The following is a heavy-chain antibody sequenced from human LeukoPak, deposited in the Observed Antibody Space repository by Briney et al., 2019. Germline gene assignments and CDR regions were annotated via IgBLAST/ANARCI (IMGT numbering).Heavy chain of an antibody. Sequence: GGSLRLSCAASGLTFSIHWMSWVRQAPGKGLEWVANIKKDGSEKYSVDSVKGRFTISRENAKNSLYLQMNSLRAGDTAVYYCARGQPRICSSTSCPSGFDYWGQGTLVTVSS. D-gene: IGHD2-2*01. J-gene: IGHJ4*02. CDR2: IKKDGSEK. V-gene: IGHV3-7*01. CDR1: GLTFSIHW. CDR3: ARGQPRICSSTSCPSGFDY.